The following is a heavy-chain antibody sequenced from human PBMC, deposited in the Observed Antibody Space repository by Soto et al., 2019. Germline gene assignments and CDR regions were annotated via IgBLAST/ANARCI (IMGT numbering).Heavy chain of an antibody. CDR2: IWYDGSNK. CDR1: GFTFSSYG. Sequence: QVQLVESGGGVVQPGRSLRLSCAASGFTFSSYGMHWVRQAPGKGLEWVAVIWYDGSNKYYADSVKGRFTISRDNSKNTLYLQMNSLRAEDTAVYYCARAEYQLLQGWFDPWGQGTLVTVSS. J-gene: IGHJ5*02. D-gene: IGHD2-2*01. V-gene: IGHV3-33*01. CDR3: ARAEYQLLQGWFDP.